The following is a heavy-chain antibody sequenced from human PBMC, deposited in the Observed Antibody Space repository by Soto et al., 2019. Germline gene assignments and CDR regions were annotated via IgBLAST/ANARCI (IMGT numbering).Heavy chain of an antibody. Sequence: QVQVVQSGAEVKKPGASVKISCKASGYTFTDYYIHWVRQAPGQGLEWMGRINPNSGSTTKAQKCQGRITMTGDTSTSTAYMEVSSLRPEDTAVYYCTRGRQYYRYAMDVWGQGTTVTVSS. J-gene: IGHJ6*02. CDR3: TRGRQYYRYAMDV. D-gene: IGHD1-26*01. V-gene: IGHV1-46*03. CDR1: GYTFTDYY. CDR2: INPNSGST.